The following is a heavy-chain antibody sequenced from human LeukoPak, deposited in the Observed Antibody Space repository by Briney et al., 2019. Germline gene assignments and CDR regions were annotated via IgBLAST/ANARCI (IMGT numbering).Heavy chain of an antibody. V-gene: IGHV4-30-2*01. CDR3: ASLAPWSAPNWFDP. Sequence: PSGTLSLTCTVSGGSISSGANYWSWIRQPPGRGLEWIGYISHSESAYYSPSLESRITISVDRSKNQFSLRLSSVTAADTAVYYCASLAPWSAPNWFDPWGQGTLVTVSS. J-gene: IGHJ5*02. D-gene: IGHD3-3*01. CDR1: GGSISSGANY. CDR2: ISHSESA.